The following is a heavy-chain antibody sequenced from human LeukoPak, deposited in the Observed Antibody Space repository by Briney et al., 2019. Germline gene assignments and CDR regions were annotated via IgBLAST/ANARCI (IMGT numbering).Heavy chain of an antibody. Sequence: PGGSLRLSCAASGFTFSSYAMSWVRQAPGKGLEWVSAISGSGGSTYYADSVKGRFTISRDNSKNTLYLQMNSPRAEDTAVYYCAKDGTYCGGDCYSMGDYWGQGTLVTVSS. J-gene: IGHJ4*02. CDR1: GFTFSSYA. V-gene: IGHV3-23*01. CDR2: ISGSGGST. D-gene: IGHD2-21*02. CDR3: AKDGTYCGGDCYSMGDY.